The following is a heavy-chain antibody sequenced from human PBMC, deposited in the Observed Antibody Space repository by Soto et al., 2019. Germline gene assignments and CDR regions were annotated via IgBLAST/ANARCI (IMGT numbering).Heavy chain of an antibody. J-gene: IGHJ4*02. CDR3: ARSQLGIELDY. CDR2: INPNSGGT. V-gene: IGHV1-2*04. Sequence: ASVKVSCKASGYTFTGYYMHWVRQAPGQGLEWMGWINPNSGGTNYAQKFQGWVTMTRDMSISTAYMELSRLRSDDTAVYYCARSQLGIELDYWGQGTLVTVSS. CDR1: GYTFTGYY. D-gene: IGHD7-27*01.